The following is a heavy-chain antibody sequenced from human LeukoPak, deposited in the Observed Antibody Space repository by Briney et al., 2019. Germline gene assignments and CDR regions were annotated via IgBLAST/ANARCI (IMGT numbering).Heavy chain of an antibody. CDR1: GGSISSYY. CDR2: IYYSGST. J-gene: IGHJ5*02. D-gene: IGHD5-18*01. CDR3: ASRGYSYGYWRGNWFDP. V-gene: IGHV4-59*12. Sequence: SETLSLTCTVSGGSISSYYWSWIRQPPGKGLEWIGYIYYSGSTNYNPSLKSRVTISVDTSKNQFSLKLSSVTAADTAVYYCASRGYSYGYWRGNWFDPWGQGTLVTVSS.